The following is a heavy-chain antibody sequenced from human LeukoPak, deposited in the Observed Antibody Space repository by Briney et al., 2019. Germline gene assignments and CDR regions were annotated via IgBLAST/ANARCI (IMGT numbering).Heavy chain of an antibody. D-gene: IGHD1-26*01. Sequence: ASVKVSCKASGYTFTSYYIHWVRQAPGQGLEWMGIINPSGDSTTYTQKFQGRVTMTRDTSTSTVYMELSSLRSEDTAVYYCARGDPISGNYHWATPNFDYWGQGTLVTVSS. J-gene: IGHJ4*02. V-gene: IGHV1-46*01. CDR3: ARGDPISGNYHWATPNFDY. CDR1: GYTFTSYY. CDR2: INPSGDST.